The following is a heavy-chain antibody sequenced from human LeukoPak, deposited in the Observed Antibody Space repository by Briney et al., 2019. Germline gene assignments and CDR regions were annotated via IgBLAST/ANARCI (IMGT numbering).Heavy chain of an antibody. V-gene: IGHV3-23*01. D-gene: IGHD2-2*01. CDR2: VGGRGVKT. CDR1: GFTFSNYA. Sequence: GGSLRLSCAASGFTFSNYAIHWVRQAPGKGLEWVSIVGGRGVKTYYADSVKGRFTISGDNSKNTVYLQMNSLRAEDTAVYYCAKRGDCSGTCTYDYWGQGTLVTVSS. CDR3: AKRGDCSGTCTYDY. J-gene: IGHJ4*02.